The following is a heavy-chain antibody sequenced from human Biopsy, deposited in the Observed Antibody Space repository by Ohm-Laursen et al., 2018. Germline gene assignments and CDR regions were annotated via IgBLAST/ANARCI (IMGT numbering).Heavy chain of an antibody. CDR2: VNCKTGAT. Sequence: SVKVSCKASSYTFTDYNIHWMRQAPGQGLEWLGYVNCKTGATNYAQKFQGTVTMTRDTSISTAYLALGSLRSAGTAIYYCARDPLNGHKHFDYWGQGSLVTVSS. CDR1: SYTFTDYN. CDR3: ARDPLNGHKHFDY. J-gene: IGHJ4*02. V-gene: IGHV1-2*02. D-gene: IGHD2-8*01.